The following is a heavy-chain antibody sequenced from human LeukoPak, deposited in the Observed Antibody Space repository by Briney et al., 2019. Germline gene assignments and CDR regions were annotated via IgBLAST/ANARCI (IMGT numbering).Heavy chain of an antibody. J-gene: IGHJ1*01. CDR2: IIPILGTA. Sequence: SVKVSCKASGGTFSSYPISWVRQAPGQGLEWMGGIIPILGTANYAQKFQGRVTITADESTSTAYMELSSLRSEDTAVYYCARPGVVAGTEWDFQHWGQGTLVTVSS. CDR1: GGTFSSYP. D-gene: IGHD2-2*01. CDR3: ARPGVVAGTEWDFQH. V-gene: IGHV1-69*13.